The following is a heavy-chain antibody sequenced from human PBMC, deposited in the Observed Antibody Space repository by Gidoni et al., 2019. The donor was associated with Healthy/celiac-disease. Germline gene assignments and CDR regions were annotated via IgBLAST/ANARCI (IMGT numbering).Heavy chain of an antibody. J-gene: IGHJ6*03. CDR2: ISSSSSYI. CDR3: ASWGSPYYDSSGYYFYYYMDV. Sequence: LPPGKGLEWVSSISSSSSYIYYADSVKGRFTISRDNAKNSLYLQMNSLRAEDTAVYYCASWGSPYYDSSGYYFYYYMDVWGKGTTVTVSS. D-gene: IGHD3-22*01. V-gene: IGHV3-21*01.